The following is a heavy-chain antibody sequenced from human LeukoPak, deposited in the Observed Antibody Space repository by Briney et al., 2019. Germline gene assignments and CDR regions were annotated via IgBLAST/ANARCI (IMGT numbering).Heavy chain of an antibody. D-gene: IGHD2-15*01. V-gene: IGHV3-73*01. Sequence: GGSLRLSCAASGFTFSGSAMHWVRQASGKGLEWVGRIRGKANSYATAYAASVKGRFTISRDDSKNTAYLQMNSLKTEDTAVYYCTSLGSGLLLRWGQGTLVTVSS. J-gene: IGHJ4*02. CDR2: IRGKANSYAT. CDR3: TSLGSGLLLR. CDR1: GFTFSGSA.